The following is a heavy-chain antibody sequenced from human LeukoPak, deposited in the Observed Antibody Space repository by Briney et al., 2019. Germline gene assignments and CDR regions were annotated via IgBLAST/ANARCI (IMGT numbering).Heavy chain of an antibody. V-gene: IGHV1-2*02. CDR3: ARGIAAGGRRFDP. D-gene: IGHD6-13*01. CDR2: IHPKNGDT. Sequence: ASVKVSCKASGYTFTGYYMHWVRQAPGQGLEWMGWIHPKNGDTNYAHKFQGRVTMTRDTSISTAYMELSRLRSDDTAVYYCARGIAAGGRRFDPWGQGTLVTVSS. CDR1: GYTFTGYY. J-gene: IGHJ5*02.